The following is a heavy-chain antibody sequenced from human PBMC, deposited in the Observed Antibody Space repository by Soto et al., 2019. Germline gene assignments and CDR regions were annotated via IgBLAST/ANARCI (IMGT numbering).Heavy chain of an antibody. CDR3: ARDRVLYCSSTSCYANYYYMDV. Sequence: EVQLVESGGGLVQPGGSLRLSCAASGFTFSSYWMHWVRQAQGKGLVWVSRINSDGSSTSYADSVKGRFTISRDNAKNTLYLQMNSLRAEDTAVYYCARDRVLYCSSTSCYANYYYMDVWGKGTTVTVSS. J-gene: IGHJ6*03. CDR1: GFTFSSYW. V-gene: IGHV3-74*01. D-gene: IGHD2-2*01. CDR2: INSDGSST.